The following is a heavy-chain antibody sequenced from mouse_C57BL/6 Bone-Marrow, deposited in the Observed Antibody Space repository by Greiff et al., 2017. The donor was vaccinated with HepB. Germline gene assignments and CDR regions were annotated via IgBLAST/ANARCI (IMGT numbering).Heavy chain of an antibody. V-gene: IGHV3-3*01. CDR2: TFYSGIT. Sequence: EVHLVESGPSLVRPSQTLSLTCTVTGFSINSDCYWIWIRQFPGNKLEYIGYTFYSGITYYNPSLESRTYITRDTSKNQFSLKLSSVTTEDTATYYCARAAISAGYFDVWGTGTTVTVSS. CDR3: ARAAISAGYFDV. J-gene: IGHJ1*03. CDR1: GFSINSDCY.